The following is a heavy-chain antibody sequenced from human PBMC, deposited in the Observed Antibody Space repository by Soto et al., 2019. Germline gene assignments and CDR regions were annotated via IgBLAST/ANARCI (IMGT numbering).Heavy chain of an antibody. Sequence: QVQLVQSGAEVKKPGASVKVSCRASGYTFTNFYLHWVRQAPGQGLEWMGIINPIGGSTTYAQKFQGRVTVTRDTATSTVYMELSSLRSEDTAVYYCAREKWTSSPNFDYWGQGTLVTVSS. CDR1: GYTFTNFY. J-gene: IGHJ4*02. D-gene: IGHD6-13*01. V-gene: IGHV1-46*01. CDR3: AREKWTSSPNFDY. CDR2: INPIGGST.